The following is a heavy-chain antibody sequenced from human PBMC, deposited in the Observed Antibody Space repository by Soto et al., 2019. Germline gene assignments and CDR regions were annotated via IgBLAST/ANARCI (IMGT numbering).Heavy chain of an antibody. CDR3: ARVKPGFGDAFDI. V-gene: IGHV4-59*01. Sequence: SETLSLTCTVSGGSISSYYWSWIRQPPGKGLEWIGYIYYSESTNYNPSLKSRVTISVDTSKNQFSLKLSSLTAADTAVYYCARVKPGFGDAFDIWGQGTMVT. D-gene: IGHD3-10*01. CDR2: IYYSEST. J-gene: IGHJ3*02. CDR1: GGSISSYY.